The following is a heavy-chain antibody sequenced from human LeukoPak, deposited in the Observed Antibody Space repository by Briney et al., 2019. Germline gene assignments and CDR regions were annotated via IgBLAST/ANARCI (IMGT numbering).Heavy chain of an antibody. Sequence: GGSLRLSCAAFGFTFSSNSMSWVRQAPGKGLEWVSYISSSSSTIYYADSVKGRFTISRDNAENSLYLQMNSLRDEDTAVYYCASSSYGSGRYGMEVWGQGNTVTVSS. CDR3: ASSSYGSGRYGMEV. J-gene: IGHJ6*02. CDR2: ISSSSSTI. D-gene: IGHD3-10*01. V-gene: IGHV3-48*02. CDR1: GFTFSSNS.